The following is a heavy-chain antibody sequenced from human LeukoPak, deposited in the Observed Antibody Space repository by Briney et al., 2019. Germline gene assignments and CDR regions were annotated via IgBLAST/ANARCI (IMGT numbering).Heavy chain of an antibody. Sequence: KPSETLSLTCTVSGGSISSYYWSWIRQPAWKGLEWIGRIYTSGSTNYNPSLKSRVTMSVDTSKNQFSLKLSSVTAADTAVYYCARDIQQLVGIEGWFDPWGQGTLVTVSS. D-gene: IGHD6-6*01. CDR3: ARDIQQLVGIEGWFDP. J-gene: IGHJ5*02. V-gene: IGHV4-4*07. CDR1: GGSISSYY. CDR2: IYTSGST.